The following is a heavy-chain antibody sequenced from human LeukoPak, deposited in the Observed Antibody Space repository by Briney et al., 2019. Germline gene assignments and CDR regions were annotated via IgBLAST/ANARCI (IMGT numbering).Heavy chain of an antibody. D-gene: IGHD3-22*01. V-gene: IGHV3-23*01. J-gene: IGHJ4*02. CDR1: GFTFSSYA. CDR3: TTDITYDSSGYYFHYFDY. Sequence: GGSLRLSCAASGFTFSSYAMSWVRQAPGKGLEWVSAISGSGGNTYYADSVKGRFTISRDNSKNTLYLQMNSLRAEDTAVYYCTTDITYDSSGYYFHYFDYWGQGTLVTVSS. CDR2: ISGSGGNT.